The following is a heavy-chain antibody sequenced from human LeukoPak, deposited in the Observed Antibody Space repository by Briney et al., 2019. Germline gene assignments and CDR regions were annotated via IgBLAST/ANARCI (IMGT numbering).Heavy chain of an antibody. Sequence: SETLSLTCAVYGGSFSGYYWSWIRQPPGKGLEWIGEINHSGSTNYNPSLKSRVTISVDTSKNQFSLKLSSVTAADAAVYYCARLGAGDYGAYWGQGTLVTVSS. D-gene: IGHD3-16*01. CDR3: ARLGAGDYGAY. CDR1: GGSFSGYY. CDR2: INHSGST. J-gene: IGHJ4*02. V-gene: IGHV4-34*01.